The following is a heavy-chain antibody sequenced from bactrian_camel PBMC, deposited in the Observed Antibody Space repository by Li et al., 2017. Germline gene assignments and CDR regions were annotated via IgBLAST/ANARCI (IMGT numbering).Heavy chain of an antibody. J-gene: IGHJ4*01. CDR3: KPEDTAMYYCGAGVVMDGLRYNFDVED. Sequence: HVQLVESGGGSVQAGGSLRLACVRSGLDCVFDKAWYRQAPGKERERGAAITADGGAWASASVKGRYTISQEQGKDGRFLPGKVEYKIYLEMTNLKPEDTAMYYCGAGVVMDGLRYNFDVEDWDKGTQVTVS. D-gene: IGHD3*01. CDR2: ITADGGA. CDR1: GLDCVFD. V-gene: IGHV3S53*01.